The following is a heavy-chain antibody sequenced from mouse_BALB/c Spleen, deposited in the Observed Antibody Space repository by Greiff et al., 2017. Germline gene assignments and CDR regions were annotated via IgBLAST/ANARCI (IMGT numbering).Heavy chain of an antibody. CDR2: ISSGGSYT. D-gene: IGHD2-4*01. CDR3: ARHDYDGDYYAMDY. Sequence: EVHLVESGGGLVKPGGSLKLSCAASGFTFSSYAMSWVRQTPEKRLEWVATISSGGSYTYYPDSVKGRFTISRDNAKNTLYLQMSSLRSEDTAMYYCARHDYDGDYYAMDYWGQGTSVTVSS. CDR1: GFTFSSYA. V-gene: IGHV5-9-3*01. J-gene: IGHJ4*01.